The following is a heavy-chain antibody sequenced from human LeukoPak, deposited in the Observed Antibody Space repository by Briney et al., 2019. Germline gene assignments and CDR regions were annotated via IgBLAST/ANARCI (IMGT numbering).Heavy chain of an antibody. J-gene: IGHJ4*02. CDR1: GFTVSSNY. CDR2: IYSGGST. V-gene: IGHV3-66*02. CDR3: ARGIRFLEWLPHFDY. D-gene: IGHD3-3*01. Sequence: GSLRLSCAASGFTVSSNYMSWVRQAPGKGLEWVSVIYSGGSTYYADSVKGRFTISRDNSKNTLYLQMNSLRAEDTAVYYCARGIRFLEWLPHFDYWGQGTLVTVSS.